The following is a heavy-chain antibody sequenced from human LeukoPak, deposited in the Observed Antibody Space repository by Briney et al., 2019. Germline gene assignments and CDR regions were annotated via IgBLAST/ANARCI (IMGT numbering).Heavy chain of an antibody. V-gene: IGHV4-34*01. J-gene: IGHJ5*02. CDR1: GGPFTTDY. D-gene: IGHD3-10*01. CDR2: INHSGST. CDR3: ARDTTIDLSGTYYIIKWFDP. Sequence: SETLSLTCAVYGGPFTTDYWGWIRQPPGKGLEWIGEINHSGSTNYNPSLRSRVTISVDASKNQFSLNLSSVTAADTAVYYCARDTTIDLSGTYYIIKWFDPWGQGTLVTVSS.